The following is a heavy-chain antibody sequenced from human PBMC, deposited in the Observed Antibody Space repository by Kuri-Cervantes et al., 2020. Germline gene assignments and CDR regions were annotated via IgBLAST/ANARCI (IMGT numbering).Heavy chain of an antibody. D-gene: IGHD6-19*01. V-gene: IGHV3-7*01. CDR2: TNEDGSQK. Sequence: GGSLRLSCAASGFTFSTYWMSWVRQAPGKGLEWVANTNEDGSQKYYVDSVKGRFTISRDNAKNSLYLQMNSLRVEDTAVYYCARYPGIAVAGTGGFDYWGQGALVTVSS. J-gene: IGHJ4*02. CDR3: ARYPGIAVAGTGGFDY. CDR1: GFTFSTYW.